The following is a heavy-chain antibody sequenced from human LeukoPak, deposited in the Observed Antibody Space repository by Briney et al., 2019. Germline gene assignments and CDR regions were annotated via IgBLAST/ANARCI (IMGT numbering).Heavy chain of an antibody. CDR1: GGTFSSYA. V-gene: IGHV1-69*05. J-gene: IGHJ4*02. Sequence: VASVTVSCKASGGTFSSYAISWVRQAPGQGLEWMGGIIPIFGTANYAQKFQGRVTITTDESTSTAYMELSSLRSEDTAVYYCAADKRGYFDYWGQGTLVTVSS. D-gene: IGHD3-10*01. CDR3: AADKRGYFDY. CDR2: IIPIFGTA.